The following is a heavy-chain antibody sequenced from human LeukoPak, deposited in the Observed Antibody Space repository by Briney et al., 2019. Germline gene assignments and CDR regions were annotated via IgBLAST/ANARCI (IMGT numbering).Heavy chain of an antibody. CDR1: GFTFSSYG. V-gene: IGHV3-30*02. Sequence: GGSLRLSCAASGFTFSSYGMHWVRQAPDKGLEWVAFIRYDGSNKYYADSVKGRFTISRDNSKNTLYLQMNSLRAEDTAVYYCAKDRVIVGATLPDYWGQGTLVTVSS. D-gene: IGHD1-26*01. CDR2: IRYDGSNK. J-gene: IGHJ4*02. CDR3: AKDRVIVGATLPDY.